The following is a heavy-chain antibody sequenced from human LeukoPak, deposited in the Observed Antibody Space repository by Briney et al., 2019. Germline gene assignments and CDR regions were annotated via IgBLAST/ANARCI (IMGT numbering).Heavy chain of an antibody. Sequence: ASVKVSCKASGYTFTSYSISWVRQAPGQGLEWMGWISAYNGNTNYAQKLQGRVTMTTDTSPSTAYMELRSLRSDDTAVYYCARTVPYYDDAFDIWGQGTVVTVSS. CDR3: ARTVPYYDDAFDI. CDR2: ISAYNGNT. D-gene: IGHD3-22*01. CDR1: GYTFTSYS. V-gene: IGHV1-18*01. J-gene: IGHJ3*02.